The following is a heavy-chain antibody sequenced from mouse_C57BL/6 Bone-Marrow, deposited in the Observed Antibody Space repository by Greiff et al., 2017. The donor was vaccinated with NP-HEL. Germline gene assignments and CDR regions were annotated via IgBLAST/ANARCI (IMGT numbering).Heavy chain of an antibody. Sequence: VQLQQSGTVLARPGASVKMSCKTSGYTFTSYWMHWVKQRPGQGLEWIGAIYPGNSDTSYNQKFKGKAKLTAVTSASTAYMELSSLTNEDSAVYYCTRGDHYYGSRYFDVWGTGTTVTVSS. CDR1: GYTFTSYW. J-gene: IGHJ1*03. V-gene: IGHV1-5*01. D-gene: IGHD1-1*01. CDR3: TRGDHYYGSRYFDV. CDR2: IYPGNSDT.